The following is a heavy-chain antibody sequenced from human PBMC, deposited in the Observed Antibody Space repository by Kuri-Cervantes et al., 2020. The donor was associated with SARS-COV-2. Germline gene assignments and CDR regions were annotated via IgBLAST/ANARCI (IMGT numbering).Heavy chain of an antibody. Sequence: GESLKISCAASGFTFSSYGMHWVRQAPGKGLEWVAFIRYDGSNKYYADSVKGRFTISRDNSKNTLYLQMDSLRAEDTAVYYCARDLPYDYWGQGTLVTVSS. V-gene: IGHV3-30*02. J-gene: IGHJ4*02. CDR1: GFTFSSYG. CDR2: IRYDGSNK. CDR3: ARDLPYDY.